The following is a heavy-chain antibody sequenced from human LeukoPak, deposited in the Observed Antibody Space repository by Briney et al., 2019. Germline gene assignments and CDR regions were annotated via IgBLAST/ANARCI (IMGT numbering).Heavy chain of an antibody. Sequence: SETLSLTCTVSGGSISSYYWSWIRQPPGKGLEWIGYIYYSGSTNYNPSPKSRVTISVDTSKNQFSLKLSSVTAADTAVYYCARVGSGDVYYYGMDVWGQGTTVTVSS. V-gene: IGHV4-59*01. CDR2: IYYSGST. CDR3: ARVGSGDVYYYGMDV. CDR1: GGSISSYY. J-gene: IGHJ6*02. D-gene: IGHD3-10*01.